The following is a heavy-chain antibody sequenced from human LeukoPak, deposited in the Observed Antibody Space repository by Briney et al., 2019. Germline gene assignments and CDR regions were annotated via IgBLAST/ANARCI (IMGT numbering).Heavy chain of an antibody. CDR2: IGTIISTT. D-gene: IGHD6-19*01. J-gene: IGHJ4*02. CDR1: GFTFGSYE. V-gene: IGHV3-48*03. CDR3: ARNVYDLRGQWLVPGFDY. Sequence: GGSLRLSCAAPGFTFGSYEMNWVRQAPGKGLEWVSYIGTIISTTYYADSVKGRFTVSRDDAKSSLYLQMSSLRAEDTAVYYCARNVYDLRGQWLVPGFDYWGQGTLVTVSS.